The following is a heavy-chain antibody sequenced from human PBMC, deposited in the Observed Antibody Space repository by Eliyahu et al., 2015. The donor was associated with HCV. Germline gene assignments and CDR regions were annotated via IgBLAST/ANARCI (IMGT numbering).Heavy chain of an antibody. CDR1: GFTFSSYD. J-gene: IGHJ4*02. V-gene: IGHV3-30*18. Sequence: QVQLVESGGGVVQPGRSLRLSCXASGFTFSSYDMHWVRQAPGKGLEWVAVISYDGSNKYYADSVKGRFTISRDNSKNTLYLQMNSLRAEDTAVYYCAKTAYYDSGPFDYWGQGTLVTVSS. CDR3: AKTAYYDSGPFDY. D-gene: IGHD3-22*01. CDR2: ISYDGSNK.